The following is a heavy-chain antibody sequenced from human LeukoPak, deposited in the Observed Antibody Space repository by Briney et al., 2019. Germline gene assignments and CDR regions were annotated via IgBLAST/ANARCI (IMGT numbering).Heavy chain of an antibody. J-gene: IGHJ4*02. Sequence: SETLSLTCSVSGDSISSYFWAWIRQPPGKGLEWIGYVCYNGTTNYNPSLRNRVAISIDTSKNQFSPKLNSATAADTAVYYCARGMTYGDLDYWGQGTLVTVSS. CDR3: ARGMTYGDLDY. CDR1: GDSISSYF. CDR2: VCYNGTT. V-gene: IGHV4-59*01. D-gene: IGHD4-17*01.